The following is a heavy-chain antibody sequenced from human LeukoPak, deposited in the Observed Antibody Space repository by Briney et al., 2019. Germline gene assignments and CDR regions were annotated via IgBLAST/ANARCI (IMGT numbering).Heavy chain of an antibody. Sequence: GGTLRLSCAVSGFTFSSYWWRWVRQAPGKGPVWVSRIKKNESSTNYADSVKGRFTISRDKAKNTLYLQMNSLKVEDTAIYYYARDGGYSDCDDLDYWGQGTLVTVSS. CDR3: ARDGGYSDCDDLDY. CDR2: IKKNESST. CDR1: GFTFSSYW. V-gene: IGHV3-74*01. J-gene: IGHJ4*02. D-gene: IGHD6-13*01.